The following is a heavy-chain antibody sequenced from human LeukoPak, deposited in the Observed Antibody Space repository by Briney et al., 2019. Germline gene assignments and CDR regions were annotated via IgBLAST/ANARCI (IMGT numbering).Heavy chain of an antibody. D-gene: IGHD4-17*01. V-gene: IGHV3-7*05. CDR1: GFTFSTYW. J-gene: IGHJ4*02. Sequence: GGSLRLSCAASGFTFSTYWMSWVRQAPGKGVEWVANMRQDVREEYYVDSVKGRFTISRDNAKNSLYLQMNSLRAEDTAVYYCTTDPFFGDYGDYFDYWGQGTLVTVSS. CDR3: TTDPFFGDYGDYFDY. CDR2: MRQDVREE.